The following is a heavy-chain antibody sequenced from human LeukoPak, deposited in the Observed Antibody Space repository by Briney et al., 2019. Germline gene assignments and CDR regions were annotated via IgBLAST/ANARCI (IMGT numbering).Heavy chain of an antibody. Sequence: PSETLSLTCAVYGGSFSGYYWSWIRQPPGKGLEWIGEINHSGSTNYSPSLKSRLTISVDTSNNQFSLRLSSVTAADTAVYYCARRDHCTSTSCYESYNWFDPWGQGTLVTVSS. CDR2: INHSGST. CDR1: GGSFSGYY. D-gene: IGHD2-2*01. CDR3: ARRDHCTSTSCYESYNWFDP. J-gene: IGHJ5*02. V-gene: IGHV4-34*01.